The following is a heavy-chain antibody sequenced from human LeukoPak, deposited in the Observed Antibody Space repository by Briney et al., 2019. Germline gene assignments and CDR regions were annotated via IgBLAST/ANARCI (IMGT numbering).Heavy chain of an antibody. CDR3: ARVYYDFWSGSCFDY. J-gene: IGHJ4*02. CDR2: ISAYNGNT. Sequence: ASVKVSCKASGYTFTSYGISWVRQAPGQGLEWMGGISAYNGNTNYAQKLLGRVTMTTDTSTSTAYMELRSLRSDDTAVYYCARVYYDFWSGSCFDYWGQGTLVTVSS. CDR1: GYTFTSYG. V-gene: IGHV1-18*01. D-gene: IGHD3-3*01.